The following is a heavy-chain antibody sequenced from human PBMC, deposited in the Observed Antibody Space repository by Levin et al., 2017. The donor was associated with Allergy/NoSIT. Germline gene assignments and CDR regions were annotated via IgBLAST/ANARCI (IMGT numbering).Heavy chain of an antibody. Sequence: LSLTCAASGFTFSSYGMHRVRQAPGKGLEWVAVIWDDGYKKYYADSVKGRFTLSRDNSKNTLYMQMNSLRAEDTAVYYCARVLRFYYYYYTDVWGKGTTVTVSS. D-gene: IGHD5-12*01. CDR1: GFTFSSYG. CDR3: ARVLRFYYYYYTDV. J-gene: IGHJ6*03. V-gene: IGHV3-33*01. CDR2: IWDDGYKK.